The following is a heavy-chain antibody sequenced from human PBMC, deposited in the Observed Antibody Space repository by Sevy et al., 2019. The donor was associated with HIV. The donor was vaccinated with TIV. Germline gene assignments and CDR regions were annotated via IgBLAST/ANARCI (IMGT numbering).Heavy chain of an antibody. J-gene: IGHJ4*02. Sequence: SETLSLTCIVSGASINSGTYSWAWIRQPPGKGLEWIGNIYYSGSTYYNPSLKSRVTISVDTSKNQFSLKLNSVTAADTAVYYCSADAGDDHWGQGTLVTVSS. CDR3: SADAGDDH. V-gene: IGHV4-39*01. CDR2: IYYSGST. CDR1: GASINSGTYS.